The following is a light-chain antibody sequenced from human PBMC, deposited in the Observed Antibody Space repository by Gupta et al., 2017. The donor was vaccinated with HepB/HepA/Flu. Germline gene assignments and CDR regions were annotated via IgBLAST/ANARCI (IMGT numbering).Light chain of an antibody. CDR1: QSISSY. CDR2: AAS. CDR3: QQSDSNLRET. V-gene: IGKV1-39*01. J-gene: IGKJ1*01. Sequence: DIQMTQSPSSLSASVGDRVTITCRASQSISSYLNWYQQKPGKAPKLLIYAASSWQSGVPSRFSGSGSGTDFTLTISSLQPEDFAAYYCQQSDSNLRETFGQGTKVEIK.